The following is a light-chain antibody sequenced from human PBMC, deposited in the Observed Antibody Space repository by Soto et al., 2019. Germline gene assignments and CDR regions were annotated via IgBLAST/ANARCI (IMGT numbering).Light chain of an antibody. CDR2: DAS. J-gene: IGKJ5*01. CDR3: QQRSNWPPIT. V-gene: IGKV3-11*01. CDR1: QSVSRY. Sequence: ESVLKQSPATLSLSTGERATLSCRASQSVSRYLAWYQQKPGQAPRLLIYDASNRATGIPARFSGSGSGTDFTLTISSLEPEDFAVYYCQQRSNWPPITFGQGTRLEI.